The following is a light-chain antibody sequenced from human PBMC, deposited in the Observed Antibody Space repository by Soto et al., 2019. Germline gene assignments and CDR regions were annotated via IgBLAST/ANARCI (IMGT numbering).Light chain of an antibody. CDR1: QNILTW. V-gene: IGKV1-5*01. Sequence: DIQMTQSPSTLSASVGDRVTITCRASQNILTWLAWYQQKPGKTPKFLIYDASRLNSGVPSRFSGSGSGTDFTLTISRLEPEDFAVYYCQQYGSSGTFGQGTKVEIK. CDR3: QQYGSSGT. CDR2: DAS. J-gene: IGKJ1*01.